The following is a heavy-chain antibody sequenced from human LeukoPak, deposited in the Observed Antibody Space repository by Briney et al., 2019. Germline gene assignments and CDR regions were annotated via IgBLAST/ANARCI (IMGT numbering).Heavy chain of an antibody. CDR1: GFTVSSNY. J-gene: IGHJ4*02. CDR2: IYSGGST. V-gene: IGHV3-66*02. Sequence: PGGSLRLSCAASGFTVSSNYMSWVRQVPGKGLEWVSVIYSGGSTYYADSVKGRFTISRDNSKNTLYLQMNSLRAEDTAVYYCARDPGSQRWLQPGDYWGQGTLVTVSS. CDR3: ARDPGSQRWLQPGDY. D-gene: IGHD5-24*01.